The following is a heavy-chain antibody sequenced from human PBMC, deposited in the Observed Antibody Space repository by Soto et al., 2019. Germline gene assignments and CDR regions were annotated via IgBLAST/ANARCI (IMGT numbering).Heavy chain of an antibody. J-gene: IGHJ4*02. D-gene: IGHD1-26*01. CDR1: GFTFSSYA. Sequence: GGSLRLSCAASGFTFSSYAMHWVRQAPGKGLEWVAVISYDGSNKYYADSVKGRFTISRDNSKNTLYLQMNSLRAEDTAVYYCARDSEVGATYFDYWGQGTLVTVSS. CDR2: ISYDGSNK. CDR3: ARDSEVGATYFDY. V-gene: IGHV3-30-3*01.